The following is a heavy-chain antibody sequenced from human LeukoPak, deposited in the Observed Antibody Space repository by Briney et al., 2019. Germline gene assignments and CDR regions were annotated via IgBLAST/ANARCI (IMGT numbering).Heavy chain of an antibody. Sequence: PGGSLRLSCAASGFTVSTNCMIWVRQPPGKGLEWVSVIYNTGSTYNANSVKGRFTLSRDNSKNTLYLQMNSLGAEDTAVYYCAKRITVVARDAFDIWGQGTMVTVYS. J-gene: IGHJ3*02. V-gene: IGHV3-53*01. CDR2: IYNTGST. CDR1: GFTVSTNC. CDR3: AKRITVVARDAFDI. D-gene: IGHD6-19*01.